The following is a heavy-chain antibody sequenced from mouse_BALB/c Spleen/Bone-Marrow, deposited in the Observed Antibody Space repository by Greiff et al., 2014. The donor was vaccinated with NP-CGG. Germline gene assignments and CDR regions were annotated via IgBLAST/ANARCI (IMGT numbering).Heavy chain of an antibody. CDR1: GYTFTSYW. CDR2: IYPRNSDT. J-gene: IGHJ2*01. CDR3: TTLARNYFDY. Sequence: EVQLQQSGTVLARPGASVKMSCKASGYTFTSYWMHWVKQRPGQGLEWIGTIYPRNSDTTYNQKFKGKAKLTAVTSTSTAYMELSSLTNEDSAVYYCTTLARNYFDYWGQGTTLTVSS. V-gene: IGHV1-5*01.